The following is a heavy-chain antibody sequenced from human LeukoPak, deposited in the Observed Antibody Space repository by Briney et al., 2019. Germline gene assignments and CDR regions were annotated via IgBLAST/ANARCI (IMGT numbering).Heavy chain of an antibody. V-gene: IGHV4-30-4*01. Sequence: SETLSLTCTVSGASISSGDYYWSWIRQPPGKGLEYLGYIHYSGSTYYNPSLKSRVTISVDTSKNQFSLTLSSVTAADTAVYYCARERSGRYYENFDYWGQGTLVTVSS. J-gene: IGHJ4*02. CDR2: IHYSGST. CDR1: GASISSGDYY. CDR3: ARERSGRYYENFDY. D-gene: IGHD3-10*01.